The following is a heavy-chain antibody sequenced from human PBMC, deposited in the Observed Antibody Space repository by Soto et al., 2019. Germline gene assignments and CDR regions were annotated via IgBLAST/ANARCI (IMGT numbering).Heavy chain of an antibody. J-gene: IGHJ4*02. Sequence: QVQLVESGGGVVQPGRSLRLSCAASGFTFSSYGMHWVRQAPGKGLEWVAVISYDGSNKYYADSVKGRFTISRDNSKNXXYLQMNSLRAEDTAVYYCAKDLTYYYDSSGYYLDYWGQGTLVTVSS. CDR1: GFTFSSYG. CDR3: AKDLTYYYDSSGYYLDY. CDR2: ISYDGSNK. D-gene: IGHD3-22*01. V-gene: IGHV3-30*18.